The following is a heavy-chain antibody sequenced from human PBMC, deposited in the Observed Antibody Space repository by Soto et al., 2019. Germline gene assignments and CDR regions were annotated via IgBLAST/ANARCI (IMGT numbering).Heavy chain of an antibody. Sequence: PSQTFSLTCANSGNLVSSNSAVSNWIRPSPSRCLEWLGRTYYRSKWYNDYAVSVKSRITINTDTSKNQFSLQLNSVTPEDTAVYYCARARGGCSGGSCYSGYYYYYYGMDVWGQGTTVTVSS. D-gene: IGHD2-15*01. CDR2: TYYRSKWYN. J-gene: IGHJ6*02. V-gene: IGHV6-1*01. CDR1: GNLVSSNSAV. CDR3: ARARGGCSGGSCYSGYYYYYYGMDV.